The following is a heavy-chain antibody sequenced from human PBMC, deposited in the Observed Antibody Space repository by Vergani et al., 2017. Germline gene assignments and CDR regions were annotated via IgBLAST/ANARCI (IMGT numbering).Heavy chain of an antibody. CDR1: GFTFDDYA. CDR3: ARKNERYCSGGSCYSYFDY. J-gene: IGHJ4*02. Sequence: EVQLVESGGGVVQPGGSLRLSCAASGFTFDDYAMHWVRQAPGKGLEWVSLISGDGGRTYYADSVKGRFTISRDNSKNSLYLQMNSLRTEDTALYYCARKNERYCSGGSCYSYFDYWGQGTLVTVSS. V-gene: IGHV3-43*02. CDR2: ISGDGGRT. D-gene: IGHD2-15*01.